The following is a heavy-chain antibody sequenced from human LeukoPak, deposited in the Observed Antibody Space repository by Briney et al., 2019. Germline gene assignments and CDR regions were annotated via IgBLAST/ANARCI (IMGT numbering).Heavy chain of an antibody. CDR3: ARTKAFDF. Sequence: GGSLRLSCAASGFAFTTWWMSWVRQASGKGLEWVANIKYDGSEIHYLDSVKGRITISRDNARNSLYLQMNDLRVEDTAVYYCARTKAFDFWGQGTMVIVSS. V-gene: IGHV3-7*01. CDR1: GFAFTTWW. CDR2: IKYDGSEI. J-gene: IGHJ3*01.